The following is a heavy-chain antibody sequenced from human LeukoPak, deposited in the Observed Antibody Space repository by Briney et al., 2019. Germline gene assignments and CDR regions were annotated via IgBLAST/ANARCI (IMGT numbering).Heavy chain of an antibody. CDR3: ARGSSAGASLRHDY. J-gene: IGHJ4*02. CDR2: IKQDGSEE. V-gene: IGHV3-7*01. CDR1: GFTFSSYW. D-gene: IGHD1-26*01. Sequence: GGSLRLSCAAPGFTFSSYWMSWVRQAPGKGLEWVANIKQDGSEENFVDSVKGRFTISRDNAKKSLYLQMNSLRAEDTAVYYCARGSSAGASLRHDYWGQGTLVTVSS.